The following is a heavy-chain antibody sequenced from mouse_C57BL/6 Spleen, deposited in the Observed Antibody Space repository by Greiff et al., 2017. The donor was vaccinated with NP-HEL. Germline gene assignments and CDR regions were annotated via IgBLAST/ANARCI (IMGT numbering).Heavy chain of an antibody. CDR1: GFNIKDYY. CDR2: IDPEDGDT. D-gene: IGHD2-1*01. J-gene: IGHJ3*01. Sequence: VQLQQSGAELVRPGASVKLSCTASGFNIKDYYMHWVKQRPEQGLEWIGRIDPEDGDTEYAPKFQGKATMTADTSSKPAYLQLSSLTSEDTAVYYCTTNYGNWFAYWGQGTLVTVSA. V-gene: IGHV14-1*01. CDR3: TTNYGNWFAY.